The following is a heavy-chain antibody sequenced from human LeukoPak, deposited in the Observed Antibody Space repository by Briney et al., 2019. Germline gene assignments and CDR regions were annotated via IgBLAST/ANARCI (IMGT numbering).Heavy chain of an antibody. D-gene: IGHD6-13*01. CDR3: ARSSSWFDFDY. CDR2: IYTSGST. Sequence: SETLSLTCTVSGGSISSGSYYWSWIRQPAGKGLEWIGRIYTSGSTNYNPSLKSRVTISVDTSKNQFSLKLSSVTAADTAVYYCARSSSWFDFDYWGQGTLVTVSS. J-gene: IGHJ4*02. V-gene: IGHV4-61*02. CDR1: GGSISSGSYY.